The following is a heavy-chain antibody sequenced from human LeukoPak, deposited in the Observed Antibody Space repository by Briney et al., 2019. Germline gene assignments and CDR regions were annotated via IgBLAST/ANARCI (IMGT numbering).Heavy chain of an antibody. CDR1: GFTFSSYW. V-gene: IGHV3-7*01. D-gene: IGHD3-22*01. J-gene: IGHJ4*02. Sequence: GGSLRLSCAASGFTFSSYWMSWVRQAPGKGLEWVANIKQDGSEKYYVDSVKGRFTISRDNAKNSLYLQMNSLRAEDTAVYYCARDLWTDYYDSSGYPDYWGQRTLVTVSS. CDR2: IKQDGSEK. CDR3: ARDLWTDYYDSSGYPDY.